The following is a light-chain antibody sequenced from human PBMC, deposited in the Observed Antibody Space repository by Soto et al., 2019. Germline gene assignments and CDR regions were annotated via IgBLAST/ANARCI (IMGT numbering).Light chain of an antibody. CDR1: NIGSKS. CDR3: QVWDSGTDHWV. Sequence: SYELTQPPSVSAAPGTTARLTCGGDNIGSKSVHWYQQKPGQAPVLVIYYDIDRPSGIPERFSGSNSGNTATVTISRVEAEDEADYYCQVWDSGTDHWVFGGGTKLTVL. CDR2: YDI. V-gene: IGLV3-21*04. J-gene: IGLJ3*02.